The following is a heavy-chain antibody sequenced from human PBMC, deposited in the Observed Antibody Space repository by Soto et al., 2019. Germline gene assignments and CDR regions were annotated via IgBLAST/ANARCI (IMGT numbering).Heavy chain of an antibody. CDR2: ITSTGSTR. J-gene: IGHJ4*02. V-gene: IGHV3-48*03. Sequence: PGGSLRLSCAASGFTFSGYEMNWVRQAPGKGLEWVSDITSTGSTRYYADSVKGRFTISRDNAKNSLYLQMNSLRAEDTAVYYCARGYCTSSACHWNFDYWGQRTLV. CDR1: GFTFSGYE. CDR3: ARGYCTSSACHWNFDY. D-gene: IGHD2-8*02.